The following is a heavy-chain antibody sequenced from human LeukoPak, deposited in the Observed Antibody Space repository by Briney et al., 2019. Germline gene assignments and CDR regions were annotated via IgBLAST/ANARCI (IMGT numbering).Heavy chain of an antibody. J-gene: IGHJ4*02. Sequence: SETLSLTCAVSGGSISSGGYSWSWVRQPPGKGLEWIGYIYHSGSTYYNPSLKSRVTISVDRSKNQFSLKLSSVIAADTAVYYCARGNIVVDYWGQGTLVAVSS. CDR3: ARGNIVVDY. D-gene: IGHD2-2*01. CDR1: GGSISSGGYS. V-gene: IGHV4-30-2*01. CDR2: IYHSGST.